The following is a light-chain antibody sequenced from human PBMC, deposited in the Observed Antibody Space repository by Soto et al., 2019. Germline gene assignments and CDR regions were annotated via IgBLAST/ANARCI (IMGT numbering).Light chain of an antibody. V-gene: IGLV2-14*03. CDR1: GGDVGGYNY. J-gene: IGLJ2*01. CDR3: SSYRTISTLVV. CDR2: DVN. Sequence: QSVLTQPAAVSGSPGQSITISCTGTGGDVGGYNYVSWYQQHPGKAPRLLIYDVNNRPTGVSDRFTGSTSGNTASLSISGLQAEDEAEYFCSSYRTISTLVVFGGGTQLTVL.